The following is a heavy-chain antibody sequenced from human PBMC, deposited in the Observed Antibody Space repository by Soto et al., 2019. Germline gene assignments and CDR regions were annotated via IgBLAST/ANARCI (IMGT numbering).Heavy chain of an antibody. D-gene: IGHD2-2*01. CDR1: GGSISSYY. V-gene: IGHV4-59*01. CDR2: IYYSGST. J-gene: IGHJ6*02. CDR3: ARDLVDCSSTSCPYGMDV. Sequence: SETLSLTGTVSGGSISSYYWSWIRQPPRKGLEWIGYIYYSGSTNYNPSLKSRVTISVDTSKNQFSLKLSSVTAADTAVYYCARDLVDCSSTSCPYGMDVWGQGTTVTVSS.